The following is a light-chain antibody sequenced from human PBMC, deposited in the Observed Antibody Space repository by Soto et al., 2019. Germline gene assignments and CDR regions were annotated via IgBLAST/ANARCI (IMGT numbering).Light chain of an antibody. J-gene: IGKJ1*01. Sequence: DIQMTQSPSSLSASVADRVTITCRASQDIRNELGWFQQKPGKAPKRLIYIASSLQSGVPSRFIGNGSAREFTVTISSLQPEGYETYYCLQHNDYPPTFGLGTKVEI. CDR1: QDIRNE. CDR2: IAS. CDR3: LQHNDYPPT. V-gene: IGKV1-17*01.